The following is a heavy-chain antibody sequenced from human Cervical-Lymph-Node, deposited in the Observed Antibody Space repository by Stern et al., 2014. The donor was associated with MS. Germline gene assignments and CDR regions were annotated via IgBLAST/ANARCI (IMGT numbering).Heavy chain of an antibody. Sequence: QVTLRESGPTLVKPTQTLTLTCTFSGFSLSTSGVGVGWIRQPPGKALEWLALIYWDDDKRFSPSLKSRLTITKDTSKNQVVLTMTNMDPVDTATYYCAHMVSITIFGASRPGAFDIWGQGTMVTVSS. V-gene: IGHV2-5*02. D-gene: IGHD3-3*01. J-gene: IGHJ3*02. CDR1: GFSLSTSGVG. CDR2: IYWDDDK. CDR3: AHMVSITIFGASRPGAFDI.